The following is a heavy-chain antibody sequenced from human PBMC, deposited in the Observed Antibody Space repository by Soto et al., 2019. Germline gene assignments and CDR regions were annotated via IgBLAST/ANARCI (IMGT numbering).Heavy chain of an antibody. D-gene: IGHD6-19*01. CDR3: AKKYRSGAVAAPYYFDY. CDR1: GFTFSSYA. J-gene: IGHJ4*02. Sequence: EVQLLESGGGLVQPGGSLRLSCAASGFTFSSYAMSWVRQAPGKGLEWVSAISGSGGSTYYADSVKGRFTISRDNSKNTLYLLMNSLRAEDTAVYYCAKKYRSGAVAAPYYFDYWGQGTLVTVSS. CDR2: ISGSGGST. V-gene: IGHV3-23*01.